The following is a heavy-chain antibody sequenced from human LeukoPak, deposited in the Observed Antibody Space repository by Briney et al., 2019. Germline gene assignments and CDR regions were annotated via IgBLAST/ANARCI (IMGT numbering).Heavy chain of an antibody. CDR2: IYYGGST. J-gene: IGHJ6*02. CDR3: ARDSSSSLGMDV. V-gene: IGHV4-39*07. Sequence: SETLSLTCTVSGGSISSSSYHWGWIRQPPGKGLEWIGTIYYGGSTYYNPSLKSRVTISVDTSKNQFSLKLSSVTAADTAVYYCARDSSSSLGMDVWGQGTTVTVSS. D-gene: IGHD6-13*01. CDR1: GGSISSSSYH.